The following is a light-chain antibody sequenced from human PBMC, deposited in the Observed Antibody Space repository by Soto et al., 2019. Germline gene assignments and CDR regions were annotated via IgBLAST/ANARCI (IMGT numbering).Light chain of an antibody. J-gene: IGKJ1*01. CDR1: QSIGSW. CDR3: QQYNSYSQT. CDR2: KAS. V-gene: IGKV1-5*03. Sequence: DIQMTQSPSTLSASLGDRVTITCRASQSIGSWLAWYQQKPGKAPNLLIYKASSLEGGVPSRFSGSGSGTEFTLTISSLQPDDFATYYCQQYNSYSQTFGQGTKVEIK.